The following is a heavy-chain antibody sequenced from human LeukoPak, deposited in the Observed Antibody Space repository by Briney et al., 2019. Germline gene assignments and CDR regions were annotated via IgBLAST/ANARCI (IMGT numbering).Heavy chain of an antibody. CDR3: TTDSSPSITIFGVADKAKRSTANYYYYYMDG. J-gene: IGHJ6*03. CDR1: VFTFSNAW. V-gene: IGHV3-15*01. Sequence: GRSLRLSCAVSVFTFSNAWKSWGRGPPGKGLECGGRINSKIEGGTTDYAARVKGRFTITRDDSKNTLDLQMNSLKTEDTAVYYCTTDSSPSITIFGVADKAKRSTANYYYYYMDGWGKGTTVTVSS. CDR2: INSKIEGGTT. D-gene: IGHD3-3*01.